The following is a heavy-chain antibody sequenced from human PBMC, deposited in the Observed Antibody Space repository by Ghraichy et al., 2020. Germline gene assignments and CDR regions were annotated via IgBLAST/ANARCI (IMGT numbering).Heavy chain of an antibody. Sequence: GGSLRLSCAASGFTFSNYWMTWVRQAPGKGLEWVANIKEDGTEIDYVGSVKGRFTISRDNAMNSLFLQMDSLRAEDTAVYYCARAEVGDGVRLGDYWGQGTLVTVSS. CDR3: ARAEVGDGVRLGDY. CDR2: IKEDGTEI. V-gene: IGHV3-7*01. J-gene: IGHJ4*02. CDR1: GFTFSNYW. D-gene: IGHD1-26*01.